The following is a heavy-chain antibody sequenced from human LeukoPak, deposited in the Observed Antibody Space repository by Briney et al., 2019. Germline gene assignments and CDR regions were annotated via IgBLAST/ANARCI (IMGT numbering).Heavy chain of an antibody. J-gene: IGHJ4*02. CDR2: TIPILGIA. CDR3: ARDEDGYSGYEMDY. D-gene: IGHD5-12*01. CDR1: GGTFSSYA. V-gene: IGHV1-69*04. Sequence: ASVKVSCKASGGTFSSYAISWVRQAPGQGLEWMGRTIPILGIANYAQKFQGRVTITADKSTSTAYMELSSLRSEDTAVYYCARDEDGYSGYEMDYWGQGTLVTVSS.